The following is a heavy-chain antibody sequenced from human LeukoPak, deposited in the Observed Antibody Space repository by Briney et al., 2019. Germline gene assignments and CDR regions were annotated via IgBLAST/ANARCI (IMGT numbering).Heavy chain of an antibody. V-gene: IGHV4-4*07. CDR1: GGSISSYY. J-gene: IGHJ4*02. CDR2: IYTSGST. Sequence: SETLSLTCTVSGGSISSYYWSWIRQPAGKGLEWIGRIYTSGSTNYNPSLKSRVTMSVDTSKNQFSLKLSSVTAADTAVYYCARDATYCSSTSCSMGFDYWGQGTLVTVSS. D-gene: IGHD2-2*01. CDR3: ARDATYCSSTSCSMGFDY.